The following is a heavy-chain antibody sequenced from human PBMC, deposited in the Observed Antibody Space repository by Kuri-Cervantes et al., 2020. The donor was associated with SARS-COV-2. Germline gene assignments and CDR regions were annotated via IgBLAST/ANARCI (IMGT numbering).Heavy chain of an antibody. CDR3: HIRFSITIFGVVIPPMDV. CDR2: INPNSGGT. V-gene: IGHV1-2*02. J-gene: IGHJ6*03. D-gene: IGHD3-3*01. Sequence: ASVKVSCKASGYTFTGYYMHWVRQAPGQGLEWMGWINPNSGGTNYAQKFQGRVTMTRDTSISTACMELSRLRSDDTAVYYCHIRFSITIFGVVIPPMDVWGKGTTVTVSS. CDR1: GYTFTGYY.